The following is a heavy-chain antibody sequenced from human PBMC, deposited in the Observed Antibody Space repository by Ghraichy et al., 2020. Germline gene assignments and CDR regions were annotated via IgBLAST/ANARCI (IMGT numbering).Heavy chain of an antibody. D-gene: IGHD4-23*01. J-gene: IGHJ6*02. CDR1: GFTFSGYP. Sequence: GGSLRLSCVGSGFTFSGYPMNWIRQSPGKGLEWVSYITSSSRTISYADSVKGRFTISRDNAQNSLYLQMNSLRDEDTAVYYCARGSSVVRFYYYDGMDVWGQGTTVTVSS. CDR3: ARGSSVVRFYYYDGMDV. V-gene: IGHV3-48*02. CDR2: ITSSSRTI.